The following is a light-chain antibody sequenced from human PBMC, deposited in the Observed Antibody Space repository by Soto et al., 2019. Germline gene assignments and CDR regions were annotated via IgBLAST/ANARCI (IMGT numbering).Light chain of an antibody. CDR3: GSITRSSTSV. CDR2: DVT. V-gene: IGLV2-14*01. CDR1: SNDVGGFEY. J-gene: IGLJ1*01. Sequence: QSALSQPASVSGSPGQSITISCTGTSNDVGGFEYVSWYQHQPGKAPKLIIYDVTKRPSGVSNRFSGSKSGNTASLTISGIQAEDEGDYYCGSITRSSTSVFGTGTKLTVL.